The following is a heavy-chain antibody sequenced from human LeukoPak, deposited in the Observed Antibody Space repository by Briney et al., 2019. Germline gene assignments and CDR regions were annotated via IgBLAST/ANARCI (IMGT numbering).Heavy chain of an antibody. J-gene: IGHJ6*02. D-gene: IGHD3-10*01. Sequence: GGSLRLSCAASGFTFSGYAMHWVRQAPGKGLEWVAVISYDGSNKYYADSVKGRFTISRDNSKNTLYLQMNSLRAEDTAVYYCARDHGSGSYTYYYYGMDVWGQGTTVTVSS. CDR3: ARDHGSGSYTYYYYGMDV. CDR1: GFTFSGYA. V-gene: IGHV3-30-3*01. CDR2: ISYDGSNK.